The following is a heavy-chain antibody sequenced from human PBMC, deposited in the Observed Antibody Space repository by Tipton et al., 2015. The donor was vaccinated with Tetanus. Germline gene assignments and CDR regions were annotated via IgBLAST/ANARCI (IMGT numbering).Heavy chain of an antibody. Sequence: TLSLTCAVYGGSFSGYYWSWVRQSPGKGLEWIGEINQSGSTNYNPSLKSRVTISVDTSKNQFSLKLSSVTAADTAVYYCAGPTLAHDAFDFWGQGTMVTVS. CDR2: INQSGST. V-gene: IGHV4-34*01. CDR3: AGPTLAHDAFDF. CDR1: GGSFSGYY. D-gene: IGHD5-12*01. J-gene: IGHJ3*01.